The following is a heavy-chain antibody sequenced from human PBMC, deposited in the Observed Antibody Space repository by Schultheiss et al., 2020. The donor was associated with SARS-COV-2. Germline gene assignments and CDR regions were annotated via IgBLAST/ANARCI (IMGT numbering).Heavy chain of an antibody. CDR3: ATSPMGYSISGWFDP. D-gene: IGHD6-6*01. CDR2: IYSGGST. Sequence: GGSLRLSCAASGFTVSSNYMSWVRQAPGKGLEWVSVIYSGGSTYYADSVKGRFTISRHNSKNTLYLQMNSLRAEDTAVYYCATSPMGYSISGWFDPWGRGTLVTVSS. J-gene: IGHJ5*02. V-gene: IGHV3-53*01. CDR1: GFTVSSNY.